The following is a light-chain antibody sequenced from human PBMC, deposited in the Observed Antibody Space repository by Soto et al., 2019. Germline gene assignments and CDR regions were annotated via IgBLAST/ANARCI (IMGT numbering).Light chain of an antibody. CDR2: EVS. CDR3: SSYAGSNNWV. Sequence: QSALTQPPSASGSPGQSVTISCTGTSSDVGGYNYVSWYQQHPGKAPKLMIYEVSKRPSGVPDRFSGSKSGNTASLTVSGLHAEDDADYYCSSYAGSNNWVFGGGTKVTVL. V-gene: IGLV2-8*01. CDR1: SSDVGGYNY. J-gene: IGLJ3*02.